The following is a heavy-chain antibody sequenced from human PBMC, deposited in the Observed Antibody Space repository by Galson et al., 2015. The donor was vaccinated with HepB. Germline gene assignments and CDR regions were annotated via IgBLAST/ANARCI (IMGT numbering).Heavy chain of an antibody. J-gene: IGHJ4*02. Sequence: SLRLSCAASGFSFTSYSMNWVRQAPGKGLEWVSFISTTSTYIYYADSVTGRFTISRDNAKSSLYLQMNSLRAEDTAVYYCVRAFHDTSGHYWVNLDYWGQGTL. CDR2: ISTTSTYI. CDR1: GFSFTSYS. V-gene: IGHV3-21*01. CDR3: VRAFHDTSGHYWVNLDY. D-gene: IGHD3-22*01.